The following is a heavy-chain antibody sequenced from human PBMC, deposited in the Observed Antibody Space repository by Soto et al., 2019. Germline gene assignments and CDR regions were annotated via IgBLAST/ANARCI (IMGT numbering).Heavy chain of an antibody. Sequence: GGSLRLSCAASGFNFSNAWMTWVRQAPGKGLEWVGRIKSNTDGGTTDNAAPVKGRFTISRNDSRNTVYLQMNSLKTEDTAVYYCTTTRAYWGQGTLVTVSS. CDR2: IKSNTDGGTT. CDR1: GFNFSNAW. J-gene: IGHJ4*02. CDR3: TTTRAY. V-gene: IGHV3-15*05.